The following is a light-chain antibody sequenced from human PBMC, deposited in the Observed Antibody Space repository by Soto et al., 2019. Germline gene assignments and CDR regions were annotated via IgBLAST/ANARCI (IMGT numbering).Light chain of an antibody. CDR3: SSYTSSSTRV. CDR1: SSDVGGYNY. V-gene: IGLV2-14*01. J-gene: IGLJ1*01. CDR2: DVS. Sequence: QSALTQPASVSGSPGQSITISCTGTSSDVGGYNYVSWYQQHPGKAPKLVIFDVSDQPSGVSNRFSGSKSGNTASLTISGLQAEDEADYYCSSYTSSSTRVFGTGTKLTVL.